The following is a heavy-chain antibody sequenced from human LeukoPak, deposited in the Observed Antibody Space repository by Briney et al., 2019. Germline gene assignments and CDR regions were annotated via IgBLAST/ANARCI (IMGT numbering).Heavy chain of an antibody. CDR2: ISSSSSTT. V-gene: IGHV3-48*04. D-gene: IGHD3-22*01. CDR1: GFTFSSYS. J-gene: IGHJ6*03. CDR3: ARRNYDSSGYPTDYYYMDV. Sequence: PGGSLRLSCAASGFTFSSYSMNWVRQAPGKGLEWVSYISSSSSTTYYADSVKGRFTISRDNAKNSLYLQMNSLRAEDTAVYYCARRNYDSSGYPTDYYYMDVWGKGTTVTVSS.